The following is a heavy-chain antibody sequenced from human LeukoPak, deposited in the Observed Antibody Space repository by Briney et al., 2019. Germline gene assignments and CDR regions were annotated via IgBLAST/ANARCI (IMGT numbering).Heavy chain of an antibody. V-gene: IGHV1-2*02. D-gene: IGHD6-13*01. CDR3: ARGEGSSIDY. CDR1: GYTFTDYY. CDR2: INTDSGDT. Sequence: GASVKVSCKASGYTFTDYYMHWVRQAPGQGLEWMVWINTDSGDTNYAQKFQGRVTMTIDTSISTAYLELTRLTSDDTAVYYCARGEGSSIDYWGQGTLVTVSS. J-gene: IGHJ4*02.